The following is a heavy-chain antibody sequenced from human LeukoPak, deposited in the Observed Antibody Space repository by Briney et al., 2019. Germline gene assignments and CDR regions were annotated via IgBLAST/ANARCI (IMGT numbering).Heavy chain of an antibody. CDR2: IRGSGDDT. CDR3: AKAHDDWNYVYFRH. J-gene: IGHJ1*01. D-gene: IGHD1-7*01. V-gene: IGHV3-23*01. Sequence: GGSLRLSCAASRFTFSSYAMSWVRRAPGKGLEWVSAIRGSGDDTYYADSVKGRFTISRDNSKNTLYLQMNSLRVEDTAVYYCAKAHDDWNYVYFRHWGQGTLVTVSS. CDR1: RFTFSSYA.